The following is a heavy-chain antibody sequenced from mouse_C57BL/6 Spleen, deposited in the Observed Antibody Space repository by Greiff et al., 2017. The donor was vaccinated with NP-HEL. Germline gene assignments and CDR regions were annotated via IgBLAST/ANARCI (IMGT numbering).Heavy chain of an antibody. V-gene: IGHV1-31*01. CDR3: ARTTVVATDAMDY. D-gene: IGHD1-1*01. CDR2: IYPYNGVS. J-gene: IGHJ4*01. CDR1: GYSFTGYY. Sequence: EVKLVESGPELVKPGASVKISCKASGYSFTGYYMHWVKQSHGNILDWIGYIYPYNGVSSYNQKFKGKATLTVDKSSSTAYMELRSLTSEDSAVYYCARTTVVATDAMDYWGQGTSVTVSS.